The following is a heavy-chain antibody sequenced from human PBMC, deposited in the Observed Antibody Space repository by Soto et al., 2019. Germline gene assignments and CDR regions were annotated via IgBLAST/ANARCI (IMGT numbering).Heavy chain of an antibody. CDR3: ARADHVRDPSRFDP. Sequence: PSETLSLTCTVSGGSISSYYWSWIRQPPGKGLEWIGYIYYSGSTNYNPSLKSRVTISVDTSKNQFSLKLSSVTAADTAVYYCARADHVRDPSRFDPWGQGTLVTVSS. J-gene: IGHJ5*02. V-gene: IGHV4-59*01. CDR1: GGSISSYY. CDR2: IYYSGST.